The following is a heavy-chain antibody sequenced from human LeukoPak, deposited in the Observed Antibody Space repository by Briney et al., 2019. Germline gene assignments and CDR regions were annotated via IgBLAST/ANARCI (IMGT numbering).Heavy chain of an antibody. D-gene: IGHD6-19*01. V-gene: IGHV3-30-3*01. CDR1: GFTFSSCA. J-gene: IGHJ6*02. CDR3: ARTAGYSSGWSHYYYGMDV. Sequence: GGSLRLSCAASGFTFSSCAMHWVRQAPGKGLEWVAVISYDGSNKYYADSVKGRFTISRDNSKNTLYLQMNSLRAEDTAVYYCARTAGYSSGWSHYYYGMDVWGQGTTVTVSS. CDR2: ISYDGSNK.